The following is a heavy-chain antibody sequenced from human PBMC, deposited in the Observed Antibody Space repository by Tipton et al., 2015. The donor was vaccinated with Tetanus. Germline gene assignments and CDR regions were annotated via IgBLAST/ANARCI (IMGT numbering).Heavy chain of an antibody. Sequence: SLRLSCAASGFTFSSYAMSWVRQAPGKGLEWVSAISGSGGSTYYADSVKGRFTISRDNSKNTLYLQMNSLRAEDTAVYYCAKDSGYDYGDYARADAFDIWGQGTMVTVSS. CDR3: AKDSGYDYGDYARADAFDI. CDR1: GFTFSSYA. V-gene: IGHV3-23*01. CDR2: ISGSGGST. D-gene: IGHD4-17*01. J-gene: IGHJ3*02.